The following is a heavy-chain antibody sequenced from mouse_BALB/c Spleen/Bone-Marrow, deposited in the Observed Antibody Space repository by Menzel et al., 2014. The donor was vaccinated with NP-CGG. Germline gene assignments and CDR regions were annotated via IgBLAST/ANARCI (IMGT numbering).Heavy chain of an antibody. Sequence: EVKVVESGGGLVQPGGSLKLSCAASGFDFSGFWMGWVRQAPGKGLEWIGEINPDSSTINYTPSLKDIFIISRDNAKNTLYLQMSKVRSEDTALYYCARLGYYGGFAYWGQGTLVTVSA. D-gene: IGHD2-3*01. CDR1: GFDFSGFW. J-gene: IGHJ3*01. CDR3: ARLGYYGGFAY. V-gene: IGHV4-1*02. CDR2: INPDSSTI.